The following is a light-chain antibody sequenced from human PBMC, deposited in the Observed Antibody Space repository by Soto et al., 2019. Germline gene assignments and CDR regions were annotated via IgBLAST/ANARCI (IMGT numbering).Light chain of an antibody. Sequence: DIVMTQSPESLAVSLGERATINCRSSQSVLSTSNNKNYLVWYQQKPGQPPKLLISWASTRESGVPDRFSGSGAAKDFTLIFSSLQDEDVAVYYCQQSYNSPITFGQGTRLEIK. J-gene: IGKJ5*01. CDR2: WAS. CDR1: QSVLSTSNNKNY. CDR3: QQSYNSPIT. V-gene: IGKV4-1*01.